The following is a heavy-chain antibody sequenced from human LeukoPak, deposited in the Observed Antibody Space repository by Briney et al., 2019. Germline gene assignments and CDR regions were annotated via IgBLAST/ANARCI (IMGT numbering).Heavy chain of an antibody. Sequence: GGSLRLSCAASGFTFSNYAMVWVRQAPGKGLDWVSAMTSDGRTFYADSVRGRVTISRDNSKNTLYLQMNSLGAEDTAEYFCANVGVAAASPLFYLDVWGKGTTVTVSS. CDR3: ANVGVAAASPLFYLDV. CDR2: MTSDGRT. V-gene: IGHV3-23*01. CDR1: GFTFSNYA. J-gene: IGHJ6*03. D-gene: IGHD2-2*01.